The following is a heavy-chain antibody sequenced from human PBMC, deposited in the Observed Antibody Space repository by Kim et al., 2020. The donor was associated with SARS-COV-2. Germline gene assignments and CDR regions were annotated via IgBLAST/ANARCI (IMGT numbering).Heavy chain of an antibody. CDR1: GLTFSSYW. CDR3: ATSASPGRSCYNYYGLD. Sequence: GGSLRLSCAASGLTFSSYWMTWVRQSPGKGLEWVANIKQDGSEKNYVDSVKGRFTISRDNAKNSLSLQMNSLRAEDTALYYCATSASPGRSCYNYYGLD. V-gene: IGHV3-7*01. CDR2: IKQDGSEK. J-gene: IGHJ6*01. D-gene: IGHD3-10*01.